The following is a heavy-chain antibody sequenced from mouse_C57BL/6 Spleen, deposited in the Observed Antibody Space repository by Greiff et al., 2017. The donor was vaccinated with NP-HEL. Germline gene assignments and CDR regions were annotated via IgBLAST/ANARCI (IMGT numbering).Heavy chain of an antibody. V-gene: IGHV1-82*01. Sequence: QVQLQQSGPELVKPGASVKISCKASGYAFSSSWMNWVKQRPGKGLEWIGRIYPGGGDTNYNGKFKGKATLTADKSSSTAYMQLSSLTSEDSAVDFCARRPGNDDAMDYWGQGTSVTVSS. CDR2: IYPGGGDT. D-gene: IGHD2-2*01. J-gene: IGHJ4*01. CDR3: ARRPGNDDAMDY. CDR1: GYAFSSSW.